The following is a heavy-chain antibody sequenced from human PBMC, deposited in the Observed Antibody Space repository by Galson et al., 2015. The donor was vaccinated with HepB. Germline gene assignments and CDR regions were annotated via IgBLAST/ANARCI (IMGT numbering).Heavy chain of an antibody. V-gene: IGHV1-18*01. J-gene: IGHJ6*02. D-gene: IGHD2-2*01. CDR2: ISAYNGNT. CDR1: GYTFTSYG. CDR3: ARDPSGYCSSTSCPYYYYYGVDV. Sequence: SVKVSCKASGYTFTSYGISWVRQAPGQGLEWMGWISAYNGNTNYAQKLQGRVTMTTDTSTSTAYMELRSRRSDDTAVYYCARDPSGYCSSTSCPYYYYYGVDVWGQGTTVTVS.